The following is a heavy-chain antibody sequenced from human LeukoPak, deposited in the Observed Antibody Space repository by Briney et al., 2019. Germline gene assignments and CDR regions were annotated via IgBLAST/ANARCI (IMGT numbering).Heavy chain of an antibody. J-gene: IGHJ4*02. CDR1: GGSISSSSYY. Sequence: NPSETLSPTCTVSGGSISSSSYYWGWIRQPPGKGLEWIGSIYYSGSTYYNPSLKSRVTISVDTSKNQFSLKLSSVTAADTAVYYCARTWIQLKYYFDYWGQGTLVTVSS. V-gene: IGHV4-39*01. D-gene: IGHD5-18*01. CDR2: IYYSGST. CDR3: ARTWIQLKYYFDY.